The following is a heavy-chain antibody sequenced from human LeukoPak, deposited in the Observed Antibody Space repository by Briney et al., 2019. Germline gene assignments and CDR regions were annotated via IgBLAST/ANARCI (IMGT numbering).Heavy chain of an antibody. V-gene: IGHV1-18*01. CDR3: ATAYSSGSPLDY. Sequence: ASVKVSCKASGYTFTSYGISWVRQAPGQGLEWMGWISAYNGNTNYAQKLQGRVTMTTDTSTSTAYMELRSLRSDDTAVYYCATAYSSGSPLDYWGQGTLVTVSS. J-gene: IGHJ4*02. CDR1: GYTFTSYG. CDR2: ISAYNGNT. D-gene: IGHD6-19*01.